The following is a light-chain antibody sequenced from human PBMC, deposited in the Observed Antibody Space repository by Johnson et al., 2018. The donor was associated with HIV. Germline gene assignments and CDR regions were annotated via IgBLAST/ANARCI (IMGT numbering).Light chain of an antibody. CDR3: GAWDASLSTGGV. J-gene: IGLJ1*01. CDR2: KNN. CDR1: GSNIGNNY. V-gene: IGLV1-51*02. Sequence: QSVLTQPPSVSVAPGQKVTISCSGSGSNIGNNYVSWYQQLPGTAPKLLIFKNNERPSGIPDRFSGSTSGASATLGITGLQTGDEADYYCGAWDASLSTGGVFGTGTKVTVL.